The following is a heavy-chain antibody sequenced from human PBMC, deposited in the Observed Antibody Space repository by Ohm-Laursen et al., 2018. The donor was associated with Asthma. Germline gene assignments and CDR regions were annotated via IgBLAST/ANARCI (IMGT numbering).Heavy chain of an antibody. CDR3: TYEPGNNWNGMDV. D-gene: IGHD1-20*01. CDR1: GFTFSSYA. CDR2: IWFDGSNK. J-gene: IGHJ6*02. Sequence: LSLTWAASGFTFSSYAMHWVRQAPGKGLEWVAVIWFDGSNKYYADSVKGRFTISRDNSKNTLYLQLNSLRAEDTAVYYCTYEPGNNWNGMDVWGQGTTVTVSS. V-gene: IGHV3-30*04.